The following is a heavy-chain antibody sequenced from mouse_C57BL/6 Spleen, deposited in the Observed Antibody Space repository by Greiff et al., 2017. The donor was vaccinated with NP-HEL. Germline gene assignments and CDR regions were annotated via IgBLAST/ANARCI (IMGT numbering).Heavy chain of an antibody. J-gene: IGHJ2*01. V-gene: IGHV1-82*01. CDR2: IYPGDGDT. D-gene: IGHD4-1*02. CDR3: ARCPTGRYYFDY. Sequence: QVQLQQSGPELVKPGASVKISCKASGYAFSSSWMNWVKQRPGKGLEWIGRIYPGDGDTNYNGKFKGKATLTADKSSSTAYMQLSSLTSEDSAVYFCARCPTGRYYFDYWGQGTTLTVSS. CDR1: GYAFSSSW.